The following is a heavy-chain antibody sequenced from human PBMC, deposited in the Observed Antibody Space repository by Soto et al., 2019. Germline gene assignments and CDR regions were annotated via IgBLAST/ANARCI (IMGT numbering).Heavy chain of an antibody. CDR2: ISYDGSKE. CDR1: GFSFSTYG. V-gene: IGHV3-30*18. J-gene: IGHJ4*02. D-gene: IGHD1-26*01. Sequence: QVQLVESGGGVFQPGRSLRLSCSAAGFSFSTYGMHWVRQAPGKGLVWVAIISYDGSKEYYADSVKGRFTISRDNSKNTLYMQLNSLRAEDTAVYYCAKGYSGSYPGGADYWGQGTLVTVSS. CDR3: AKGYSGSYPGGADY.